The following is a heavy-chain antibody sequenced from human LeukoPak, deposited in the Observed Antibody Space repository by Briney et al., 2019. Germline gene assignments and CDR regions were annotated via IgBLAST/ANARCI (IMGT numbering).Heavy chain of an antibody. Sequence: GGSLRLSCAASGFTFSSYWMSWVRQAPGKGLEWVANIKQDGSEKYYVDSVKGRFTISRDNAKNSLYLQMNSLRAEDTAVYYCARLSTRPSYYDFWSGYLGGHEAFDIWGQGTMVTVSS. D-gene: IGHD3-3*01. CDR3: ARLSTRPSYYDFWSGYLGGHEAFDI. CDR1: GFTFSSYW. V-gene: IGHV3-7*01. J-gene: IGHJ3*02. CDR2: IKQDGSEK.